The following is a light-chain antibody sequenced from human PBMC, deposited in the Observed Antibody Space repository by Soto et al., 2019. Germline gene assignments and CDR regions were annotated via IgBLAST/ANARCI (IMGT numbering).Light chain of an antibody. Sequence: EIVITHSPATLSVSPGEDVTLSCRASQSVPSRIAWYQQKPGQAPSLLIYGASTRATGVPDRFSGTGSGTEFTLTISSLEPEDFAVYYCQQRSDFGQGTRLEIK. CDR2: GAS. CDR1: QSVPSR. CDR3: QQRSD. J-gene: IGKJ5*01. V-gene: IGKV3-15*01.